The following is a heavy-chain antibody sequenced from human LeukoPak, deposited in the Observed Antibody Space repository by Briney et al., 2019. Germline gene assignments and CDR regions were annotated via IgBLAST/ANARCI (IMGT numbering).Heavy chain of an antibody. CDR3: ARAGSYGIDAFDI. CDR1: GGTFSSYA. CDR2: IIPIFGTA. J-gene: IGHJ3*02. V-gene: IGHV1-69*05. D-gene: IGHD1-26*01. Sequence: SVKVSCKASGGTFSSYAISWVRQAPGQGLEWTGRIIPIFGTANYAQKFQGRVTITTDESTSTAYMELSSLRSEDTAVYYCARAGSYGIDAFDIWGQGTMVTVSS.